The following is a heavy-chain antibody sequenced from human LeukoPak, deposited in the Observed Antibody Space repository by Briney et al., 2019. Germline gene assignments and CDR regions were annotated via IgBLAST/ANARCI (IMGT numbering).Heavy chain of an antibody. CDR1: GGTFSSYA. D-gene: IGHD3-22*01. Sequence: ASVKVSCKASGGTFSSYAISWVRQAPGQGLDWMGGIIPIFGTANYAQKFQGRVTITADESTSTAYMELSSLRSEDTAVYYCARDYDQYYYDSGKFGYWGQGTLVTVSS. CDR3: ARDYDQYYYDSGKFGY. J-gene: IGHJ4*02. V-gene: IGHV1-69*13. CDR2: IIPIFGTA.